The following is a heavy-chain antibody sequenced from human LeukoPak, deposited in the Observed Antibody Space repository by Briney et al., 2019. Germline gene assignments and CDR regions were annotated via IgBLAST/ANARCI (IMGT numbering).Heavy chain of an antibody. V-gene: IGHV1-69*13. Sequence: GASVKVSCKASGCIFRSYALSRVRQAPGQGLEWVGGIIPIFGTANYAQKFQGRVTISADESTSTACMELSSLRSEDTAVYYCASGTVVTPQHSVDYWGQGTLVTVSS. J-gene: IGHJ4*02. CDR1: GCIFRSYA. CDR3: ASGTVVTPQHSVDY. D-gene: IGHD4-23*01. CDR2: IIPIFGTA.